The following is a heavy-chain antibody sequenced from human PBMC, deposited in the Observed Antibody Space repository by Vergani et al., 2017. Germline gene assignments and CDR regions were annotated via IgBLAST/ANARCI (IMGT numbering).Heavy chain of an antibody. CDR1: GFTFSSYG. V-gene: IGHV3-33*01. CDR3: ARARRGAFDI. Sequence: VQLVESGGGLVKPGGSLRLSCAASGFTFSSYGMHWVRLAPGKGLEWVAVIWYDGSNEYYADSVKGRFTISRDNSKNTLYLQMNSLRAEDTAVYYCARARRGAFDIWGQGTMVTVSS. CDR2: IWYDGSNE. J-gene: IGHJ3*02.